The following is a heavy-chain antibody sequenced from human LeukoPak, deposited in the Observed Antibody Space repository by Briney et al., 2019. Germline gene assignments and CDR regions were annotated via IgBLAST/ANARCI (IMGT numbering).Heavy chain of an antibody. V-gene: IGHV3-23*01. CDR2: ISGSGGST. J-gene: IGHJ5*02. CDR1: GFTFSSYA. D-gene: IGHD5-18*01. CDR3: AKDGYSYGPNWFDP. Sequence: GGSLRLSCAASGFTFSSYAMSWVRQAPGKGLEWVSAISGSGGSTYYADSVKGRFTISRDNSKNSLYLQMNSLRTEDTALYYCAKDGYSYGPNWFDPWGQGTLVTVSS.